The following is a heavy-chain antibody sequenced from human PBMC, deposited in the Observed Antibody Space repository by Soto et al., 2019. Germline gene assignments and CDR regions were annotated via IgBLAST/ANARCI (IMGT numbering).Heavy chain of an antibody. Sequence: GGSLRLSCAASGFTFSSYAMHWVRQAPGKGLEWVAVISYDGSNKYYADSVKGRFTISRDNSKNTLYLQMNSLRAEDTAVYYCARALGYSSSWYSPRDYYYYGMDVWGQGTTVTVSS. CDR3: ARALGYSSSWYSPRDYYYYGMDV. CDR1: GFTFSSYA. CDR2: ISYDGSNK. J-gene: IGHJ6*02. V-gene: IGHV3-30-3*01. D-gene: IGHD6-13*01.